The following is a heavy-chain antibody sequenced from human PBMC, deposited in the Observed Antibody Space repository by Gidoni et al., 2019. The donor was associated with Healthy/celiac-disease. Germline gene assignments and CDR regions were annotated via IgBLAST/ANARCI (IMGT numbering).Heavy chain of an antibody. CDR1: GFTFSSSA. V-gene: IGHV3-30*04. D-gene: IGHD2-8*02. Sequence: QVQLVESGGGVVQPGRSLRLSCAASGFTFSSSAMHWVRQAPGKGLEWVAVISYDGSNKYYADSVKGRFTISRDNSKNTLYLQMNSLRAEDTAVYYCARDHCTGGVCSMIYYYYYGMDVWGQGTTVTVSS. CDR2: ISYDGSNK. CDR3: ARDHCTGGVCSMIYYYYYGMDV. J-gene: IGHJ6*02.